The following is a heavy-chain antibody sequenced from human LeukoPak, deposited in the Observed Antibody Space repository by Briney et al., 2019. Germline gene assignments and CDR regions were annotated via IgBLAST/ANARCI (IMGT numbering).Heavy chain of an antibody. V-gene: IGHV3-23*01. Sequence: GGSLRLSCAASGFTFSTYTMYWVRHPPGKRLEWVSIIGSSGGGIHYADSVKGRFTISRDNSKNALYLQVNSLRVEDTAVYYCAIDPNWGTHSWGQGVLVTVSS. CDR1: GFTFSTYT. J-gene: IGHJ4*02. CDR2: IGSSGGGI. D-gene: IGHD7-27*01. CDR3: AIDPNWGTHS.